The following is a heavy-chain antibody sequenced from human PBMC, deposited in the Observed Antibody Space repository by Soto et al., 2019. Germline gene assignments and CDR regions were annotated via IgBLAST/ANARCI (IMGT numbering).Heavy chain of an antibody. Sequence: SETLSLTCAVYGGSFSCYYWSWIRQPPGKGLEWIGEINHSGSTNYNPSLKSRVTISVDTSKNQFSLKLSSVTAADTAVYYCARDSSSRGLDPWGQGTLVTVPS. D-gene: IGHD6-13*01. CDR2: INHSGST. V-gene: IGHV4-34*01. J-gene: IGHJ5*02. CDR1: GGSFSCYY. CDR3: ARDSSSRGLDP.